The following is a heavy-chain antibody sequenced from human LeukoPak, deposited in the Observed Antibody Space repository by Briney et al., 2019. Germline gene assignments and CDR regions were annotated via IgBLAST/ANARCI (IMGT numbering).Heavy chain of an antibody. CDR3: ARGPTYGDYNFDY. CDR1: GFTLSSYE. D-gene: IGHD4-17*01. V-gene: IGHV3-48*03. Sequence: GGSLRLSCALSGFTLSSYELNWVRQAPGRGLEWVSYISSSGSNIYYTDSVKGRFTISRDNAKNSLYLQMNSRRAEDTAVYYCARGPTYGDYNFDYWGQGTLVTVSS. J-gene: IGHJ4*02. CDR2: ISSSGSNI.